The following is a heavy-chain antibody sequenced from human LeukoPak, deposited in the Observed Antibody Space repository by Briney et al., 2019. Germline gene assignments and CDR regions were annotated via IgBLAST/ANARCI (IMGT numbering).Heavy chain of an antibody. CDR2: VKSNGDSGTT. J-gene: IGHJ4*02. D-gene: IGHD1-26*01. Sequence: GGSLRLSCAGSGFIFNNAWMNWVRQAPGKGLEWIGRVKSNGDSGTTEYIAPVKGRFTISRDDSKNTLYLQMNSLKTEDTAVYYCTAGSYPYYFDYWGQGTLVTVSS. CDR1: GFIFNNAW. CDR3: TAGSYPYYFDY. V-gene: IGHV3-15*01.